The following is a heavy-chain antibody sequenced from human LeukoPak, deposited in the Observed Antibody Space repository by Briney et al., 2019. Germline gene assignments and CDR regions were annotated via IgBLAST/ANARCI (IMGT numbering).Heavy chain of an antibody. CDR3: ARDMGYCSGGSCYLYYYYYYMDV. J-gene: IGHJ6*03. CDR1: GYTFTGYY. Sequence: ASVKVSCKXSGYTFTGYYMHWVRQAPGQGLEWMGWINPNKGGTNYPQKFQGRVTMTRHTSISTAYMELGRLRSDETDVYYCARDMGYCSGGSCYLYYYYYYMDVWGKGTTVTVSS. V-gene: IGHV1-2*02. CDR2: INPNKGGT. D-gene: IGHD2-15*01.